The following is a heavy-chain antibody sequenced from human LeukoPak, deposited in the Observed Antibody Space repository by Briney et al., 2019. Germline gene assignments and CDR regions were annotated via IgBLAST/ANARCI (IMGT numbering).Heavy chain of an antibody. J-gene: IGHJ6*02. CDR1: GFTFSSYA. CDR3: AKDGNWVYYYGMDV. D-gene: IGHD4-23*01. CDR2: ISGSGGST. Sequence: GGSLRLSCAASGFTFSSYAMSWVRQAPGKGLECVSAISGSGGSTYYADSVKGRFTISRDNSKNTLYLQMNSLRAEDTAVYYCAKDGNWVYYYGMDVWGQGTMVTVSS. V-gene: IGHV3-23*01.